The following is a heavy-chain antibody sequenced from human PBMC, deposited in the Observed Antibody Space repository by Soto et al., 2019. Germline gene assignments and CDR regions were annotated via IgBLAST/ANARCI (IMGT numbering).Heavy chain of an antibody. CDR1: GLTFNRYW. Sequence: LRLSCAASGLTFNRYWMHWVRHAPGKGLVWVSHINTDGSNTNYADSVKGRFTISRDNAKSTLFLQMNSLRDEDTAVYYCARAFCSGGNCYTYYFDPWGQGIPVTVPQ. D-gene: IGHD2-15*01. CDR2: INTDGSNT. J-gene: IGHJ5*02. CDR3: ARAFCSGGNCYTYYFDP. V-gene: IGHV3-74*01.